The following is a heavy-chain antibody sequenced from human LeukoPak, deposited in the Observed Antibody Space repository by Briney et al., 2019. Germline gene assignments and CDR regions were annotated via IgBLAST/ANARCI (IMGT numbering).Heavy chain of an antibody. CDR2: ISWNSGSI. CDR1: EFTFSTFR. CDR3: AKDIGTVTTT. V-gene: IGHV3-9*01. D-gene: IGHD4-17*01. Sequence: PGGSLRLSCAASEFTFSTFRMSWVRQAPGKGLEWVSGISWNSGSIGYADSVKGRFTISRDNAKNSLYLQMNSLRAEDTALYYCAKDIGTVTTTWGQGTLVTVSS. J-gene: IGHJ4*02.